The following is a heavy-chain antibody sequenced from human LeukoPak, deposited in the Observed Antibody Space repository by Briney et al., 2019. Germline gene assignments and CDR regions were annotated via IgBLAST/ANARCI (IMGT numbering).Heavy chain of an antibody. CDR1: GGSFSGYY. J-gene: IGHJ6*03. CDR3: ARELRFLSGYYYYYYYMDV. CDR2: INHSGST. V-gene: IGHV4-34*01. D-gene: IGHD3-3*01. Sequence: TSETLSLTCAVYGGSFSGYYWSWIRQPPGKGLEWMGEINHSGSTNYNPSLKSRVTISVDTSKNQFSLKLSSVTAADTAVYYCARELRFLSGYYYYYYYMDVWGKGTTVTVSS.